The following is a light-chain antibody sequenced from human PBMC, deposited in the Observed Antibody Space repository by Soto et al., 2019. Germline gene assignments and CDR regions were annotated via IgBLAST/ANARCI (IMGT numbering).Light chain of an antibody. CDR2: AAS. CDR3: QHSYSIPPGYT. CDR1: QSISSY. Sequence: DLQMTQSPSSLSASVGDRVTITCRASQSISSYLNWYQQKPGKAPKLLIYAASSLQSGVPSRFSGSGSGTDFTLTISSLQPEDFATYYCQHSYSIPPGYTFGQGTKLEIK. V-gene: IGKV1-39*01. J-gene: IGKJ2*01.